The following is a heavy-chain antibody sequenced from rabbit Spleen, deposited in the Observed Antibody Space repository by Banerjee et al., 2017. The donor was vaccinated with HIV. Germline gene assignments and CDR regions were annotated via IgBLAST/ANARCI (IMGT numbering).Heavy chain of an antibody. CDR3: ARDLTNIIGWNFGW. J-gene: IGHJ4*01. D-gene: IGHD1-1*01. CDR2: INTATGKP. CDR1: GFTISNYW. Sequence: QEQVEESGGRLVQPGGSLTLSCKASGFTISNYWMNWVRQAPGKGLEWIACINTATGKPVYATWAKGRFTISTTSSTTVTLQMTSLTAADTATYFCARDLTNIIGWNFGWWGQGTLVTVS. V-gene: IGHV1S45*01.